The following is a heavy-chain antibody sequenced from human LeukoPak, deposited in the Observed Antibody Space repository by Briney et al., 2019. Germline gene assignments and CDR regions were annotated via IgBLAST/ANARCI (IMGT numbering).Heavy chain of an antibody. J-gene: IGHJ4*02. CDR3: ATHYYGSGSYYNTIDY. V-gene: IGHV1-24*01. CDR1: GYTLTELS. CDR2: FDPEDGET. D-gene: IGHD3-10*01. Sequence: ASVKVSCKVSGYTLTELSMHWVRQAPGKGLEWMGGFDPEDGETIYAQKFQGRVTMTEDTSTDTVYMELSSLRSEDTAVYYCATHYYGSGSYYNTIDYWGQGTLVTVSS.